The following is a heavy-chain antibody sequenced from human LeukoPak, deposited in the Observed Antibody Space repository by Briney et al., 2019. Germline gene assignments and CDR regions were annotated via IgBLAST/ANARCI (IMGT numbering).Heavy chain of an antibody. Sequence: PSETLSLTCAVYGGSFSGYYWSWIRQPPGKGLEWIGEINHSGSTNYNPSLKSRVTISVDTSKKQFSLKLSSVPAADPAVYYCATRDYAFDIWGQGTMVTVSS. CDR3: ATRDYAFDI. D-gene: IGHD3-10*01. CDR1: GGSFSGYY. J-gene: IGHJ3*02. V-gene: IGHV4-34*01. CDR2: INHSGST.